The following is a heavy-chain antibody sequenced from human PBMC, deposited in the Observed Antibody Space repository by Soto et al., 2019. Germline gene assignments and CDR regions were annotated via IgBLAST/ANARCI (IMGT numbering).Heavy chain of an antibody. CDR3: ARALGFSPSKYYDSSGYYAFDI. CDR1: GGSISSYY. J-gene: IGHJ3*02. CDR2: IYYSGST. D-gene: IGHD3-22*01. Sequence: SETLSLTCTVSGGSISSYYWSWIRQPPGKGLEWIGYIYYSGSTNYNPSLKSRVTISVDTSKNQFSLKLSSVTAADTAVYYCARALGFSPSKYYDSSGYYAFDIWGQGTMVTVSS. V-gene: IGHV4-59*01.